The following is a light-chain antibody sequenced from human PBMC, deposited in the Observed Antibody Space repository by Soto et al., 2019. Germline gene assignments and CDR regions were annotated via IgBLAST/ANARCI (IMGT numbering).Light chain of an antibody. V-gene: IGLV2-14*01. Sequence: QSALTQPASVSGSPGQSITISCTGTSSDVGGYGYVSWHQHPTGKAPKLIIYEVNNRPSGVSHRFSGSKSGNTASLTISGLQADDEADYYCTSYTARSTLIFGGGTKLTVL. CDR3: TSYTARSTLI. CDR2: EVN. J-gene: IGLJ2*01. CDR1: SSDVGGYGY.